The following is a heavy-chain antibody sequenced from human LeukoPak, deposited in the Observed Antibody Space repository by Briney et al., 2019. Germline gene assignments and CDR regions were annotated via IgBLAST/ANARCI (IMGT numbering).Heavy chain of an antibody. CDR2: ISSSSSYI. Sequence: GGSLRLSCAASGFNFSSYSMNWVRQAPGKGLEWVSSISSSSSYIYYADSVKGRFTISRDNAKNSLYLQMNSLRAEDTAVYYCARDGPYDILTGPDAFDIWGQGTMVTVSS. V-gene: IGHV3-21*01. D-gene: IGHD3-9*01. CDR1: GFNFSSYS. CDR3: ARDGPYDILTGPDAFDI. J-gene: IGHJ3*02.